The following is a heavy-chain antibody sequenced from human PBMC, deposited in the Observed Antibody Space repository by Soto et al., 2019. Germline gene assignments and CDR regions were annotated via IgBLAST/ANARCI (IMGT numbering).Heavy chain of an antibody. CDR1: GFSLTTSGVG. Sequence: QITLRESGPTVVKPTQTRTLTCTFSGFSLTTSGVGVAWIRQPPGKALEWLALIFWDDDERYSPTLRSRLTITTDTSKNQVVLTMTTMDPVDTATYYCAHRRSDAYKGIDYWGQGTLVTVSS. J-gene: IGHJ4*02. CDR3: AHRRSDAYKGIDY. D-gene: IGHD3-10*01. V-gene: IGHV2-5*02. CDR2: IFWDDDE.